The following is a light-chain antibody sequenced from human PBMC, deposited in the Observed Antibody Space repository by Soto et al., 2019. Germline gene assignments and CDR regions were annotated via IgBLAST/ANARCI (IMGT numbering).Light chain of an antibody. CDR3: QKSNKWPYT. J-gene: IGKJ2*01. V-gene: IGKV3-15*01. CDR2: GAS. Sequence: IVMTQSPATLSVSPGERATLSCRASQSVSSNLAWYQHKPGQAPRLLFYGASTRAAGIPARFSSGGSGTDFTLAISGLQSEDFAVYYCQKSNKWPYTFGQMIKLEFK. CDR1: QSVSSN.